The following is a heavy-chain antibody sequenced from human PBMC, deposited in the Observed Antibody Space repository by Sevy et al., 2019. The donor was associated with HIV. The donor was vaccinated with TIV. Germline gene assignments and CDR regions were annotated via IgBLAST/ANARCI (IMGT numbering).Heavy chain of an antibody. J-gene: IGHJ4*02. CDR1: GFNFRNYA. D-gene: IGHD2-21*02. CDR2: MSYVGGSE. Sequence: GGSLRLSCEVSGFNFRNYAVHWVRQAPGKGLEWVAIMSYVGGSEYYADSVKGRFTISIANSKNTLSLQMDRLRTEDTAMYYCARLRSCGGDCYYFDYWGQGTLVTVSS. V-gene: IGHV3-30-3*01. CDR3: ARLRSCGGDCYYFDY.